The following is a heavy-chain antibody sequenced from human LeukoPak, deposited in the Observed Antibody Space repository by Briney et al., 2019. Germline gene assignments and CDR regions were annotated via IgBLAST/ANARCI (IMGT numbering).Heavy chain of an antibody. CDR1: CG. V-gene: IGHV3-7*01. J-gene: IGHJ4*02. Sequence: CGMNWVRQAPGKGLEWVANIKRDGSEKYYVDSVKGRFTISRDNAKNSLYLQMDSLRAEDTAVYYCARSRSAGYWGQGTLVTVSS. CDR3: ARSRSAGY. CDR2: IKRDGSEK.